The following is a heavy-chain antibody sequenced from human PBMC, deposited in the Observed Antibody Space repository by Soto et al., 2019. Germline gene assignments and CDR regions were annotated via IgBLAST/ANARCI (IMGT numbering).Heavy chain of an antibody. Sequence: ASVKVSCKASGYTFTGYYMHWVRQAPGQGLEWMGWINPNSGGTNYAQKFQGWVTMTRDTSISTAYMELSRLRSDDTVVYYCARDLRTRNSIAAAGGFDYWGQGTLVTVSS. V-gene: IGHV1-2*04. CDR2: INPNSGGT. D-gene: IGHD6-13*01. CDR1: GYTFTGYY. J-gene: IGHJ4*02. CDR3: ARDLRTRNSIAAAGGFDY.